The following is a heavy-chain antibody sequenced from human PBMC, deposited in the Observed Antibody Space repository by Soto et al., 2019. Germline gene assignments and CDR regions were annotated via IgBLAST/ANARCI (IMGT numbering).Heavy chain of an antibody. CDR1: GGSISNYY. CDR2: IYYSGSI. J-gene: IGHJ4*02. CDR3: AREIAVAGTHYFDY. Sequence: PSETLSLTCTVSGGSISNYYWSWIRQPPGKGLEWIGYIYYSGSINYNPSLKSRVTISEDTSKNQFSLKMSSVTAADTAVYYRAREIAVAGTHYFDYWGQGTLVTVSS. V-gene: IGHV4-59*01. D-gene: IGHD6-19*01.